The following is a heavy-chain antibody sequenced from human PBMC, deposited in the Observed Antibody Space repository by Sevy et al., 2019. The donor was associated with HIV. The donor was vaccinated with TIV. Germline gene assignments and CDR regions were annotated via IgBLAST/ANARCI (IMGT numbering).Heavy chain of an antibody. CDR3: AKALNPALESMIEVILRTLKGFDV. V-gene: IGHV3-23*01. CDR1: GFTFNTHA. Sequence: GGSLRLSCTASGFTFNTHAMTWVRQAPGKGLEWVSVISGPGLSTYYADSVKGRFTISRENSQNTLYIQMNSQRVDDTATYYCAKALNPALESMIEVILRTLKGFDVWGQGTMVTVSS. D-gene: IGHD3-22*01. CDR2: ISGPGLST. J-gene: IGHJ3*01.